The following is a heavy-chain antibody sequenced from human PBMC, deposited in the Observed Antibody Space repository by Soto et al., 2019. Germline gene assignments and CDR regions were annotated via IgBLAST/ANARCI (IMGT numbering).Heavy chain of an antibody. CDR2: IRSKAYGGTT. J-gene: IGHJ4*02. D-gene: IGHD6-13*01. Sequence: GGSLRLSCTASVFTFGYYAMIWFRQAPGKGLEWVGFIRSKAYGGTTEYAASVKGRFTISRDDSKSIAYLQMNSLKTEDTAVYYCTRDSSSWYFFDYWGQGTLVTVSS. CDR3: TRDSSSWYFFDY. CDR1: VFTFGYYA. V-gene: IGHV3-49*03.